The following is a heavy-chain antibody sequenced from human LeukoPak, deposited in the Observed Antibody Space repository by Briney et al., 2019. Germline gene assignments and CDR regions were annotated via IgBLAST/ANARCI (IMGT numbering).Heavy chain of an antibody. Sequence: PGGSLRLSCAASGFTFSNYGMTWVRQAPGKGLEWVSLIGASGESTYYADSVKGRFTISRDISKNTLSLQMNSLRVEDTAMYFCAKDIQLSTWGLGTMVTVSS. V-gene: IGHV3-23*01. CDR2: IGASGEST. D-gene: IGHD5-24*01. CDR1: GFTFSNYG. CDR3: AKDIQLST. J-gene: IGHJ3*01.